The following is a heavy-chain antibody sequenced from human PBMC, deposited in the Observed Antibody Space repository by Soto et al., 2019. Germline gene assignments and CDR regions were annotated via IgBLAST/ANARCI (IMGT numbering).Heavy chain of an antibody. CDR3: AQALVFTGGDGFDI. Sequence: QVRLQEWGPGLVKPSQTLSLRCSVSGGSITTGGRYWSWIRQLPGKGLEWIGDIYYSGNTYYNASLKSRVTISVEAAKNQFSLKLSSVTPADTAVYYCAQALVFTGGDGFDIWGQGRLVTVSS. CDR1: GGSITTGGRY. J-gene: IGHJ3*02. D-gene: IGHD1-1*01. V-gene: IGHV4-31*02. CDR2: IYYSGNT.